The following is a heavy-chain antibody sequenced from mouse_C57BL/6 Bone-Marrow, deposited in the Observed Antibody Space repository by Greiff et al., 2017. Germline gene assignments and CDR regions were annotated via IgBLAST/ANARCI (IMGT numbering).Heavy chain of an antibody. D-gene: IGHD3-2*02. CDR1: GYTFTSYW. CDR2: IDPSDSYT. CDR3: ARDGTAQATGVAY. Sequence: QVQLQQPGAELVRPGTSVKLSCKASGYTFTSYWMHWVKQRPGQGLEWIGVIDPSDSYTNYNQKFKGKATLTVDTSSSTAYMQLSSLTSEDSAVYYCARDGTAQATGVAYWGQGTLVTVSA. J-gene: IGHJ3*01. V-gene: IGHV1-59*01.